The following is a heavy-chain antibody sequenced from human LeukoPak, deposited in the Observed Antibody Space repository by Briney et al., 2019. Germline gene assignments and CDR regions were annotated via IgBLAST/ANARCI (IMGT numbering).Heavy chain of an antibody. J-gene: IGHJ4*02. V-gene: IGHV4-59*01. D-gene: IGHD3-16*01. CDR3: ARVGRGDHAWGSYSCDD. CDR2: ISSRGGT. Sequence: SETLSLTCTVSGDSFSSYHWSWLRQPPGKGLEWIGYISSRGGTSYNPSLKSRVSISVDTSKNQFSLRLNSVTAADTAVYYCARVGRGDHAWGSYSCDDWGQGTLVSVSS. CDR1: GDSFSSYH.